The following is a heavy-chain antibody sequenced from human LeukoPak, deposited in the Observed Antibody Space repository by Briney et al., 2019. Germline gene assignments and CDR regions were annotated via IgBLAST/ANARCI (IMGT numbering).Heavy chain of an antibody. CDR2: INPNSGGT. CDR3: ARETGGYDSRLD. V-gene: IGHV1-2*02. D-gene: IGHD3-9*01. J-gene: IGHJ4*02. CDR1: GYTFTGYY. Sequence: ASVKVSCKASGYTFTGYYMHWVRQARGQGLEWMGWINPNSGGTNYAQKFQGRVTMTRDTSISTAYMELSRLRSDDTAVYYCARETGGYDSRLDWGQGTLVTVSS.